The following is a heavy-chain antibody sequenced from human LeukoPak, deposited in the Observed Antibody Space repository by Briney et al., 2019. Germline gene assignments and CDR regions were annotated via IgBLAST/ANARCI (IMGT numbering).Heavy chain of an antibody. Sequence: SETLSLTCTVSGGSISSYYWSWIRQPPGKGLEWIGYIYYSGSTNYNPSLKSRVTISVDTSKNQFSLKLSSVTAADTAVYYRARTFVDTAMVGSYYYYYGMDVWGQGTTVTVSS. V-gene: IGHV4-59*01. CDR3: ARTFVDTAMVGSYYYYYGMDV. D-gene: IGHD5-18*01. J-gene: IGHJ6*02. CDR1: GGSISSYY. CDR2: IYYSGST.